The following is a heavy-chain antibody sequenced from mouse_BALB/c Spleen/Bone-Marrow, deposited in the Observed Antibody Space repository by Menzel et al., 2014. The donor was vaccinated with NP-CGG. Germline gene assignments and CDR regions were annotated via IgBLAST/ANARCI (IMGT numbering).Heavy chain of an antibody. D-gene: IGHD2-4*01. CDR2: IDPANGNT. CDR3: AVYDYEGFAY. Sequence: VQLQQSGAELVKPGASVKLSCTASGFNIKDTYMHWAKQRPEQGLEWIGRIDPANGNTKYDPKFQGKATITADTSSNTAYLQLSSLTSKDTAVYYCAVYDYEGFAYWGQGTLVTVSA. CDR1: GFNIKDTY. J-gene: IGHJ3*01. V-gene: IGHV14-3*02.